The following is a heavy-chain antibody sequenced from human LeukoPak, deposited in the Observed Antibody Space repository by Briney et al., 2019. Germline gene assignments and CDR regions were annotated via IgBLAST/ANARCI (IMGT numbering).Heavy chain of an antibody. V-gene: IGHV4-61*02. J-gene: IGHJ3*02. D-gene: IGHD5-18*01. CDR2: MYTSGST. CDR3: ARDVDTAMDNAFDI. CDR1: GGSISSGSYY. Sequence: SETLSLTCTVSGGSISSGSYYWRWIRQPAGKGLEWIGRMYTSGSTNYNPALKSRFTISVDTSKTQFSLKLSSVTAADTAVYYCARDVDTAMDNAFDIWGQGTMVTVSS.